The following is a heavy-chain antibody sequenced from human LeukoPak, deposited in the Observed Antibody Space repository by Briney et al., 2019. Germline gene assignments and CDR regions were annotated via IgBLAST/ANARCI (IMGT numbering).Heavy chain of an antibody. J-gene: IGHJ6*03. Sequence: PGGSLRLSCAASGFTFSSYSMNWVRQAPGKGLEWVSYISSSSSTIYYADSVKGRFTISRDNAKNSLYLQMNSLRAEDTAVYYCATSLGGTAMDYYYYYYMDVWGKGTTVTVSS. D-gene: IGHD5-18*01. V-gene: IGHV3-48*01. CDR1: GFTFSSYS. CDR2: ISSSSSTI. CDR3: ATSLGGTAMDYYYYYYMDV.